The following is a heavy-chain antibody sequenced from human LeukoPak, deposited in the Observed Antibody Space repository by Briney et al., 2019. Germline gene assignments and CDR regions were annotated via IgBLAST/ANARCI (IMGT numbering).Heavy chain of an antibody. CDR3: ARGHLPIAAATGQGY. V-gene: IGHV3-7*01. CDR1: GFTFSSYW. Sequence: GGSLRLSCAASGFTFSSYWMSWVRQAPGKGLEWVANIKQDGSEKYYVDSVKGRFTISRDNAKNSLYLQMNSLRAEDTAVYYCARGHLPIAAATGQGYWGQGTLVTVSS. D-gene: IGHD6-13*01. J-gene: IGHJ4*02. CDR2: IKQDGSEK.